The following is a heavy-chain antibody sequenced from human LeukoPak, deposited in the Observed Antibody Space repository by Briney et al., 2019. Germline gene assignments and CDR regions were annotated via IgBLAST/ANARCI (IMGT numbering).Heavy chain of an antibody. J-gene: IGHJ4*02. Sequence: TLSLTCAVSGGSISSGGYYWSWIRQHPGKGLEWIGYIYYSGSTYYNPSLKSRVTISVDTSKNQFSLKLSSVTAADTAVYYCARGGHYYDSSGYNDYWGQGTLVTVSS. CDR1: GGSISSGGYY. CDR2: IYYSGST. D-gene: IGHD3-22*01. V-gene: IGHV4-31*11. CDR3: ARGGHYYDSSGYNDY.